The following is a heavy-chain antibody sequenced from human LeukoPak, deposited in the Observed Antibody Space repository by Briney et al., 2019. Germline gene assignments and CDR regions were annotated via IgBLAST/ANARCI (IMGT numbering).Heavy chain of an antibody. J-gene: IGHJ4*02. V-gene: IGHV3-53*01. CDR1: GFTVSSNY. CDR3: ARENIAVAGYYYFDC. D-gene: IGHD6-19*01. Sequence: GGSLRLSCAASGFTVSSNYMNWVRQAPGKGLEWVSVLYSGGSTYYADSVKGRFTISRDNSRNTLYLQMNSLRAEDTAVYYCARENIAVAGYYYFDCWGQGTLVTVSS. CDR2: LYSGGST.